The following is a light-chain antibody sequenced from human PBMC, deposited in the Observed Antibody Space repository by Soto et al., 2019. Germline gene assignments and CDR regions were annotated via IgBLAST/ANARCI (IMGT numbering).Light chain of an antibody. V-gene: IGKV3-15*01. J-gene: IGKJ5*01. CDR3: QQYNDWPPIT. Sequence: EIVLTQSPGTLSLSPGDRATLSCSASQSVSSNLAWYQQKPGQAPRLLIYGASTRATGIPARFSGSGSGTEFTLTISSLQSEDFAVYYCQQYNDWPPITFGQGTRLEI. CDR1: QSVSSN. CDR2: GAS.